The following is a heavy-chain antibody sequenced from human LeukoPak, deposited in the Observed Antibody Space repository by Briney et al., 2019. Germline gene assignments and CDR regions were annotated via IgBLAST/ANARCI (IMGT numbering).Heavy chain of an antibody. CDR2: ISGSGGST. D-gene: IGHD3-16*01. CDR3: AKDPGDEAYYVDY. J-gene: IGHJ4*02. V-gene: IGHV3-23*01. Sequence: PGGSLRLSCAASGFTFSDYYMSWIRQAPGKGLEWVSAISGSGGSTYYADSVKGRFTISRDNSKNTLYLQMNSLRAEDTAVYYCAKDPGDEAYYVDYWGQGTLVTVSS. CDR1: GFTFSDYY.